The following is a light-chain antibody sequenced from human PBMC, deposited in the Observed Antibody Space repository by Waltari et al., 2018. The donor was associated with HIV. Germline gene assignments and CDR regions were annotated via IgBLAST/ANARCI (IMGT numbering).Light chain of an antibody. CDR1: QDVNNN. V-gene: IGKV3-15*01. Sequence: EKVITQSPATLSVSPGERATFTCGASQDVNNNLAWYQQKPGQAPRLLIYDASTRATGIPARFSGSGSGTDFALTISSLQSEDFAVYFCQQYADWPFTFGQGTRLEIK. J-gene: IGKJ5*01. CDR2: DAS. CDR3: QQYADWPFT.